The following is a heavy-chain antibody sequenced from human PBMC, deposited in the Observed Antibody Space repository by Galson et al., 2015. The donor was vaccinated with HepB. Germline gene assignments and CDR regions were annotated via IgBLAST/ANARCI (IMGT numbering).Heavy chain of an antibody. Sequence: LRLSCAASGFTVSSNYMSWVRQAPGKGLEWVSVIYSGGSTYYADSVKGRFTISRHNSKNTLYLQMNSLRAEDTAVYYCARQDFDAFDIWGQGTMVTVSS. CDR3: ARQDFDAFDI. V-gene: IGHV3-53*04. D-gene: IGHD3-3*01. CDR2: IYSGGST. CDR1: GFTVSSNY. J-gene: IGHJ3*02.